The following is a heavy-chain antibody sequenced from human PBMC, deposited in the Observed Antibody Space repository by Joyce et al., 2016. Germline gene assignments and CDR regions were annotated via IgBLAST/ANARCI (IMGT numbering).Heavy chain of an antibody. CDR3: ARGTTSEDY. D-gene: IGHD1/OR15-1a*01. V-gene: IGHV3-74*01. CDR1: GFTFSSYW. J-gene: IGHJ4*02. CDR2: ITGDGSST. Sequence: EVQLVESGGGLVQPGGSLRRSCAASGFTFSSYWMHWVRQAPGKGLAWVSRITGDGSSTAYADSVKGRFTISRDDAKNTLFLQMKSLRAEDTAVYYCARGTTSEDYWGQGTLVTVSS.